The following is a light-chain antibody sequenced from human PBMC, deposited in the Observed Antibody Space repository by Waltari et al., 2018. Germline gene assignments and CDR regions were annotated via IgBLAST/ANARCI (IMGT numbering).Light chain of an antibody. Sequence: DIQMTQSPSTLSASVGDRVTITCRASEGISSWLAWYQQKPGKAPKLLIYKASSLERGVPSRFSGSGSGTEFTLTISSLQPDDFATYYCQQYNSYRTFGQGTKVEIK. V-gene: IGKV1-5*03. CDR2: KAS. CDR3: QQYNSYRT. CDR1: EGISSW. J-gene: IGKJ1*01.